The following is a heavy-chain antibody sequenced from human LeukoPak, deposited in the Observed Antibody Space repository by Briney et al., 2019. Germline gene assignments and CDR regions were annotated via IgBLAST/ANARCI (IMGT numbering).Heavy chain of an antibody. J-gene: IGHJ4*02. D-gene: IGHD3-10*01. CDR3: ARDGWFGEMTDY. Sequence: GGSLRLSCAASGFPFSSHWLSWFRQSPGKGLEWVANIKQDGSEKYYVDSVKGRFTISRDNAKNSLYLQMNSLRAEDTAVYYCARDGWFGEMTDYWGQGTLVTVSS. CDR1: GFPFSSHW. CDR2: IKQDGSEK. V-gene: IGHV3-7*03.